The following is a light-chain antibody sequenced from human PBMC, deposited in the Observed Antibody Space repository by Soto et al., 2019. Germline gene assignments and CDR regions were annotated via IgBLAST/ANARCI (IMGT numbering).Light chain of an antibody. CDR1: QSVGSSY. Sequence: EIELTQSPGTLSLSPGERATLSCRASQSVGSSYLAWHQQKPGQAPRLLIYATSSRATGIPDRFSGSGSGTDFTLTISRLEREDFAVYYCQKYQTLGPATTVDIK. V-gene: IGKV3-20*01. CDR2: ATS. J-gene: IGKJ3*01. CDR3: QKYQT.